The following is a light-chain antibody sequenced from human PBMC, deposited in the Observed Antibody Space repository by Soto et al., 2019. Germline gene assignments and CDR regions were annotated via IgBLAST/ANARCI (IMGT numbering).Light chain of an antibody. CDR2: GAS. J-gene: IGKJ4*01. CDR3: QQYYDWPPLT. Sequence: EIVMTQSPATLSVSPGERATLYCRASQSVSSNLAWYQQKLGQAPRLLIYGASTRATGIPARFSGSGSGTEFTLTISSLQSEDFAVYFCQQYYDWPPLTFGGGTKVEIK. CDR1: QSVSSN. V-gene: IGKV3-15*01.